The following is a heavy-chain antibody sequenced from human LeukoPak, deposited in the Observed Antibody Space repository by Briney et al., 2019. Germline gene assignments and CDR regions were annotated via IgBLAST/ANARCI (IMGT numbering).Heavy chain of an antibody. V-gene: IGHV3-48*01. D-gene: IGHD6-19*01. CDR3: ARLRSQPVADTYYYYMDV. J-gene: IGHJ6*03. CDR2: ISSSRSTI. Sequence: AGGSLRLSCVASGFTFSIHSMNWVRQAPGKGLEGVSFISSSRSTIYYADSVKGRFTTSGDNAKNSLYLQMNSLRAEDTAVYYCARLRSQPVADTYYYYMDVWGKGTTVTVSS. CDR1: GFTFSIHS.